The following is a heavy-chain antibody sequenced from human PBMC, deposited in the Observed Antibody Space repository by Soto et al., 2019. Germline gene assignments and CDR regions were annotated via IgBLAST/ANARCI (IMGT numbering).Heavy chain of an antibody. Sequence: GGSLRLLCAASGFTFSSYGMSWGRQAPGKGLEWVSAISGSGGSTYYADSVKGRFTISRDNSKNTLYLQMNSLRAEDTAVYYCAKANILTGYYTPFLNYWGQGTLVTVSS. CDR1: GFTFSSYG. CDR3: AKANILTGYYTPFLNY. D-gene: IGHD3-9*01. V-gene: IGHV3-23*01. J-gene: IGHJ4*02. CDR2: ISGSGGST.